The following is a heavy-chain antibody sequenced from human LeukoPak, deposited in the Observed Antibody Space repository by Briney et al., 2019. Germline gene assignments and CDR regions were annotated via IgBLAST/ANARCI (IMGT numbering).Heavy chain of an antibody. V-gene: IGHV4-59*01. CDR1: GGSISSYY. CDR2: IYYSGST. Sequence: SETLSLTCTVSGGSISSYYWSWIRRPPGKGLEWIGYIYYSGSTNYNPSLKSRVTISVDTSKNQFSLKLSSVTAADTAVYYCARDGGPSYYYGMDVWGQGTTVTVSS. J-gene: IGHJ6*02. D-gene: IGHD3-16*01. CDR3: ARDGGPSYYYGMDV.